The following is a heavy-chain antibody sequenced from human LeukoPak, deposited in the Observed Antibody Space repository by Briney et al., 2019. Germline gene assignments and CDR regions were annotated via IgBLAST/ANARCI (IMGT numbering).Heavy chain of an antibody. CDR2: IYYSGST. CDR1: GASISSYY. D-gene: IGHD6-13*01. J-gene: IGHJ4*02. CDR3: ASGPYPAAGADHQFDY. V-gene: IGHV4-59*01. Sequence: SETLSLTCTVSGASISSYYWSWIRQPPGKGLEWIGYIYYSGSTHYNPALKSRVTISVDTSKNQFSLYLSSVTAADTAVYYCASGPYPAAGADHQFDYWGRGTLVTVSS.